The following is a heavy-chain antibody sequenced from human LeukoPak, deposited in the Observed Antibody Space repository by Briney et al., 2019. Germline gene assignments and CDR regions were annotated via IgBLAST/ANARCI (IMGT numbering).Heavy chain of an antibody. Sequence: PGRSLRLSCAASGFTFSRYGMHWVRQAPGKGLEWVAFIWDDGSNKDYEDSVKGRFTISRDNSKNTLYLQMNSQIVEDTAIYYCARDSGRYNYGPYHYWGQGILVTVSS. CDR1: GFTFSRYG. J-gene: IGHJ4*02. V-gene: IGHV3-33*01. CDR2: IWDDGSNK. D-gene: IGHD5-18*01. CDR3: ARDSGRYNYGPYHY.